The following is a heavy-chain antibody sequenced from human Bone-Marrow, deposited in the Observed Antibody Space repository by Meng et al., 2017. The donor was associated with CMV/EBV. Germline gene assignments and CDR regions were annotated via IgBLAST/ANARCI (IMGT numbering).Heavy chain of an antibody. J-gene: IGHJ6*02. D-gene: IGHD3-16*02. V-gene: IGHV3-15*01. CDR3: TTEGVIPDYYYGMDV. CDR1: GSTFSNAW. CDR2: IKSKTDGGTT. Sequence: GASLNISCAASGSTFSNAWMSWVRQAPGKGLEWVGRIKSKTDGGTTDYAAPVKGRFTSSRDDSKNTLYLQMNSVKPEDTGVYYCTTEGVIPDYYYGMDVWGQGTTVTVSS.